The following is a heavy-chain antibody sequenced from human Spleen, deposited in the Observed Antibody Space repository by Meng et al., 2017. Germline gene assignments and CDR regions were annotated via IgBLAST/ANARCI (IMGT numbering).Heavy chain of an antibody. J-gene: IGHJ4*02. Sequence: VEVVESGGGLVQPGGSLRPSCAASGFTFSSYWMHWVRQAPGKGLVWVSRISTDGTSTNYADSVRGRFTVSRDNAKNTVYLQMTSLGAEDTAVYYCARALTVNGGEDSWGQGTLVTASS. D-gene: IGHD2-8*01. CDR3: ARALTVNGGEDS. CDR1: GFTFSSYW. CDR2: ISTDGTST. V-gene: IGHV3-74*01.